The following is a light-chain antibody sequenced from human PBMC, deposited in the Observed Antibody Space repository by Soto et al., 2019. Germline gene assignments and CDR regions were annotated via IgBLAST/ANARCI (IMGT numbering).Light chain of an antibody. Sequence: SGLTQPPSVSGAPGQRVTISCTGTSSNIGAGFDVHWYQKVPGTAPKLLIFDNTNRPSGVSDRFSASRSGTSASLAITGLQAGDEADYFCQSYDSSLSGSVVFGEGTKVTVL. CDR1: SSNIGAGFD. CDR2: DNT. CDR3: QSYDSSLSGSVV. J-gene: IGLJ2*01. V-gene: IGLV1-40*01.